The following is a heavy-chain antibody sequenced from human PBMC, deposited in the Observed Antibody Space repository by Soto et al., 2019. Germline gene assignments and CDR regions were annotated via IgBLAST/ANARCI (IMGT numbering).Heavy chain of an antibody. V-gene: IGHV1-58*01. Sequence: GGSVKVSCKASGFTFTSSAVQWVRQARGQRLEWIGWIVVGSGNTNYAQEFQERVTITRDMSTSTAYMELSSLRSEDTAVYYCAARRIPWELKAPFDYWGQGTLVTVSS. CDR3: AARRIPWELKAPFDY. J-gene: IGHJ4*02. CDR1: GFTFTSSA. CDR2: IVVGSGNT. D-gene: IGHD1-26*01.